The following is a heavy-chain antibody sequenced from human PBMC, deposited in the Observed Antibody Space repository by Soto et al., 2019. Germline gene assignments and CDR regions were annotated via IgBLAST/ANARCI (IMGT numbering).Heavy chain of an antibody. D-gene: IGHD2-15*01. CDR3: ARAVVVVSNWFDP. J-gene: IGHJ5*02. V-gene: IGHV4-31*03. Sequence: QVQLQESGPGLVKPSQTLSLTCTVSGGSISSGGYYWSWIRQHPGKGLEWIGYIYYSASTYYNPSLKSRVTISVDTSKNQFSLKLSSVTAADTAVYYCARAVVVVSNWFDPWGQGTLVTVSS. CDR2: IYYSAST. CDR1: GGSISSGGYY.